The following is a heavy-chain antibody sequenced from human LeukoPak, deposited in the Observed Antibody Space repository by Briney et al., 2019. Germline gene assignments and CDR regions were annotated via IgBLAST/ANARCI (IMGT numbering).Heavy chain of an antibody. D-gene: IGHD6-19*01. Sequence: PSETLSLTCTVSGGSISSYYWSWIRQPPGKGLEWIGYIYYSGSTNYNPSLKSRVTISVDTSKNQFSLKLSSVTAADTAVYYCASASPGSGWYDGYYGMDVWGQGTTVTVSS. CDR2: IYYSGST. J-gene: IGHJ6*02. V-gene: IGHV4-59*08. CDR1: GGSISSYY. CDR3: ASASPGSGWYDGYYGMDV.